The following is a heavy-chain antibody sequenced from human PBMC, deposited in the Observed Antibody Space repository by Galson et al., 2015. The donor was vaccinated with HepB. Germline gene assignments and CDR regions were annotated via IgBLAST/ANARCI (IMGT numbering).Heavy chain of an antibody. CDR2: IKSKTDGGTT. D-gene: IGHD5-18*01. CDR1: GFTFSNAW. CDR3: TTKFIQLWPSYYYYYGMDV. J-gene: IGHJ6*02. Sequence: SLRLSCAASGFTFSNAWTNWVRQAPGKGLEWVGRIKSKTDGGTTDYAAPVKGRFTISRDDSKNTLYLQMNSLKTEDTAVYYCTTKFIQLWPSYYYYYGMDVWGQGTTVTVSS. V-gene: IGHV3-15*07.